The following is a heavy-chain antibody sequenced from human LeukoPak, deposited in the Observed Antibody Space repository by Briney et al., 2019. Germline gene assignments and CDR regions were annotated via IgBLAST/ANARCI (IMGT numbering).Heavy chain of an antibody. J-gene: IGHJ4*02. Sequence: SETLSLTCTVSGGSISSGGYYWGWIRQPPGKGLEWIGSIYYSGSTYYNPSLKSRVTISVDTSKNQFSLKLSSVTAADTAVYYCATYSEMGMVRGGYWGQGTLVTVSS. D-gene: IGHD3-10*01. CDR3: ATYSEMGMVRGGY. V-gene: IGHV4-39*07. CDR2: IYYSGST. CDR1: GGSISSGGYY.